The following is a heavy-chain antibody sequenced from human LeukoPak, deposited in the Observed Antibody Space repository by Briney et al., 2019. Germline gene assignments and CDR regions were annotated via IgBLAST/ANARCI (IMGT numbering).Heavy chain of an antibody. CDR3: AKDGTPYYYGMDV. D-gene: IGHD1-26*01. Sequence: GGSLRLSCAASGFTFSSYGMHWVRQAPGKGLEGVAVISYDGSNKYYADSVKGRFTISRDNSKNTLYLQMNSLRAEDTAVYYCAKDGTPYYYGMDVWGQGTTVTVSS. J-gene: IGHJ6*02. CDR1: GFTFSSYG. CDR2: ISYDGSNK. V-gene: IGHV3-30*18.